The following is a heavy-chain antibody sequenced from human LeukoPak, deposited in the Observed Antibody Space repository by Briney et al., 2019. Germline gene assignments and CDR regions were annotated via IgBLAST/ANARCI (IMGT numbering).Heavy chain of an antibody. D-gene: IGHD5-18*01. CDR3: ARGTYSFSSTSYYLYYMDV. Sequence: GGSLRLSCAASGFTFSSYWMSWVRQAPGKGLEWVANIKQDGSEKYYVDSVKGRFTISRDNAKNSLYLQMNSLRAEDTALYFCARGTYSFSSTSYYLYYMDVWGRGTTVTVSS. CDR1: GFTFSSYW. V-gene: IGHV3-7*01. J-gene: IGHJ6*03. CDR2: IKQDGSEK.